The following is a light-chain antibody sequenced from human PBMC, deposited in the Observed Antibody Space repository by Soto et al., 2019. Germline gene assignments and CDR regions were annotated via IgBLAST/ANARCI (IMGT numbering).Light chain of an antibody. V-gene: IGLV2-14*03. Sequence: QSALTQPASVSGSPGQSITISCTGTNNDIGRYDFVSWYQQLPGKSPKLILYEVRDRPSGISSRFSGSKSANTASLTISGLQAEDESDYYCSSYTSSSTWVFGGGTQLTVL. J-gene: IGLJ3*02. CDR2: EVR. CDR1: NNDIGRYDF. CDR3: SSYTSSSTWV.